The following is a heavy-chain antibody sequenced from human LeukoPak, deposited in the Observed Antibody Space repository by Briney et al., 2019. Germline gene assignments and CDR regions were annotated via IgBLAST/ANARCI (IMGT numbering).Heavy chain of an antibody. CDR1: GFTFSSYA. Sequence: GGSLRLSCAASGFTFSSYAMSWVRQAPGKGLDWVSAISGSGGSTYYADSVKGRFTISRDNSKNTLYLQMNSLRAEDTAVYYCAKDIGLMTTAPEAFDIWGKGTMVTVSS. V-gene: IGHV3-23*01. D-gene: IGHD4-17*01. CDR3: AKDIGLMTTAPEAFDI. CDR2: ISGSGGST. J-gene: IGHJ3*02.